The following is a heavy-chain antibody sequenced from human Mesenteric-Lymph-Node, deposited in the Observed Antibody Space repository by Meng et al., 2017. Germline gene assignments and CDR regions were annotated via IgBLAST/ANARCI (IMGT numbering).Heavy chain of an antibody. Sequence: GSLRLSCAVYGGSFSGYYWSWIRQPPGKGLEWIGEINHSGSTNYNPSLKSRVTISVDTSKNQFSLKLSSVTAADTAVYYCARGLHRTAIRDYWGQGTLVTVSS. CDR1: GGSFSGYY. V-gene: IGHV4-34*01. D-gene: IGHD2-21*02. CDR3: ARGLHRTAIRDY. CDR2: INHSGST. J-gene: IGHJ4*02.